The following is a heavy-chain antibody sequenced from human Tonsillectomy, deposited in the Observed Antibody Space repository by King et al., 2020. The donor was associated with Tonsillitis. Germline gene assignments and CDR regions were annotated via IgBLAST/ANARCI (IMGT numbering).Heavy chain of an antibody. CDR1: GYAFTSYY. CDR3: ARGQYYYDSSGYHDAFDM. Sequence: VQLVESGAEVKKPGASVKVSCKASGYAFTSYYVHCVRQAPGQGLEWMGIINPSAGSTSYAPKVQGRITMTRDSSTSTVYIEMSSLRSEDTAVYYFARGQYYYDSSGYHDAFDMWGHGTLVTVSS. J-gene: IGHJ3*02. CDR2: INPSAGST. V-gene: IGHV1-46*01. D-gene: IGHD3-22*01.